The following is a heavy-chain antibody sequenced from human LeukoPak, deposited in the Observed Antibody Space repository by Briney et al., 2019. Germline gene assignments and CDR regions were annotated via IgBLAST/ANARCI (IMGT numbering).Heavy chain of an antibody. CDR3: ARGRVGAPLRY. V-gene: IGHV4-34*01. J-gene: IGHJ4*02. CDR2: INHSGST. CDR1: GGSFSGNY. Sequence: SETLSLTCAVYGGSFSGNYWSWIRQPPGKGLEWIGEINHSGSTNYNPSLKSRVTISVDTSKNQFSLKLSSVTAADTAVYYCARGRVGAPLRYWGQGTLVTVSS. D-gene: IGHD1-26*01.